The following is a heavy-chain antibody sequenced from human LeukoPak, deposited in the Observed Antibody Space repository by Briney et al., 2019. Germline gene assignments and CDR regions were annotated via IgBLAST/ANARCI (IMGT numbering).Heavy chain of an antibody. CDR2: ISSSSSYI. Sequence: GGSLRLSCAASGFTFSSYSMNWVRQAPGKGLEWVSSISSSSSYIYYADSVKGRFTISRDNAKNSLYLQMNSLRAEDTAVYYCARDRALLWFGAPRYYYYGMDVWGQGTTVTVSS. V-gene: IGHV3-21*01. CDR3: ARDRALLWFGAPRYYYYGMDV. CDR1: GFTFSSYS. D-gene: IGHD3-10*01. J-gene: IGHJ6*02.